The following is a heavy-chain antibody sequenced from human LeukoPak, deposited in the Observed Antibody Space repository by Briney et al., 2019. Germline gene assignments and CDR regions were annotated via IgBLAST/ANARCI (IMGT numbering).Heavy chain of an antibody. CDR1: GGSISSYY. J-gene: IGHJ4*02. CDR2: IYYSWST. Sequence: PSETLSLICTVSGGSISSYYWSWIRQPPGKGLEWIGYIYYSWSTNYNPSLKSRATISVDTSKNQFSLKLSSVTAADTAVYYCARLSPSGDYVYYWGQGTLVTVSS. V-gene: IGHV4-59*08. CDR3: ARLSPSGDYVYY. D-gene: IGHD4-17*01.